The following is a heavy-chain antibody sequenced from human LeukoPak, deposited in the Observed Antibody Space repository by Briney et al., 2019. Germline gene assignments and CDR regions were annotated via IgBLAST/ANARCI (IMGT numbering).Heavy chain of an antibody. V-gene: IGHV1-2*02. D-gene: IGHD6-13*01. CDR3: ARGNSWHHYFDY. J-gene: IGHJ4*01. CDR2: INPNSGGT. Sequence: ASVKVSCKASGYTFTGYYMHWVRQAPGQGLEWMEWINPNSGGTNYAQKFQGRVTMTRDTSISTAYMELSRLRSDDTAVYYCARGNSWHHYFDYWGQGTLVTVSS. CDR1: GYTFTGYY.